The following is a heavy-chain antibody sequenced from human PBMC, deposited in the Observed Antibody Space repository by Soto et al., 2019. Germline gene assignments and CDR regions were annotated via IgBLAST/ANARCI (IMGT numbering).Heavy chain of an antibody. CDR1: GGSISSSSYY. CDR2: IYYSGST. CDR3: VPGIAAAVNWFDP. Sequence: QLQLQESGPGLVKPSETLSLTCTVSGGSISSSSYYWGWIRQPPGKGLEWIGSIYYSGSTYYNPSLKSRVTISVDTSKNQFSLKLSSVTXADTAVYYCVPGIAAAVNWFDPWGQGTLVTVSS. J-gene: IGHJ5*02. D-gene: IGHD6-13*01. V-gene: IGHV4-39*01.